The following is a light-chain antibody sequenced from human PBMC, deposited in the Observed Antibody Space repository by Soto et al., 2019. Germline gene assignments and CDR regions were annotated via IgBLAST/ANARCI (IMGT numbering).Light chain of an antibody. J-gene: IGLJ2*01. V-gene: IGLV1-40*01. Sequence: QAVVTQPPSVSGAPGQWVTISCTGSSSTIGAGYDVHWYQHLPGTAPKLLIYHDTNRPSGVPDRFSASKSGTSASLAITGLQAEDEADYYCQSYDSSLNGHVVFGGGTKLTVL. CDR1: SSTIGAGYD. CDR2: HDT. CDR3: QSYDSSLNGHVV.